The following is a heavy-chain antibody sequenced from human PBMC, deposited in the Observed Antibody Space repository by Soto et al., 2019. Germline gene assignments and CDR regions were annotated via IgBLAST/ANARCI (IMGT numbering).Heavy chain of an antibody. CDR2: IDPRAGSA. CDR3: ARAGYYDSSGYDGFDI. CDR1: GYTFTTYY. Sequence: QVQLVQSGAEVKKPGASVRVSCKASGYTFTTYYLHWLRQAPGQGLEWMGIIDPRAGSASHAQNFQGRVTMTRDTSTRTVYMDLRSLRSEDTAGYYCARAGYYDSSGYDGFDIWGQGTMVTVSS. D-gene: IGHD3-22*01. J-gene: IGHJ3*02. V-gene: IGHV1-46*01.